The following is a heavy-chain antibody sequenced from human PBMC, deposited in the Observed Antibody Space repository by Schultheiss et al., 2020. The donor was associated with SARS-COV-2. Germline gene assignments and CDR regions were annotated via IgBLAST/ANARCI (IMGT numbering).Heavy chain of an antibody. Sequence: SETLSLTCAVYGGSFSGYYWSWIRQPAGKGLEWIGRIYTSGSTNYNPSLKSRVTISVDTSNNQFSLKLSSVTAADTAVYYCARHGYCSGGSCLARVDYWGQGTLVTVSS. CDR3: ARHGYCSGGSCLARVDY. J-gene: IGHJ4*02. D-gene: IGHD2-15*01. CDR1: GGSFSGYY. CDR2: IYTSGST. V-gene: IGHV4-59*10.